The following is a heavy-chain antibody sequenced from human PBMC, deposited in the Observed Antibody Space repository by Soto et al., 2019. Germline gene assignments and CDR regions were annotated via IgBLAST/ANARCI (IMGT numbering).Heavy chain of an antibody. CDR1: GYSFTSYW. CDR2: IDPSDSYT. Sequence: PGESLKISCKGSGYSFTSYWISWVRQMPGKGLEWMGRIDPSDSYTNYSPSFQGHVTISADKSISTAYLQWSSLKASDTAMYYCAAQYSSSWNYYYYGMDVWGQGTTVTVSS. CDR3: AAQYSSSWNYYYYGMDV. J-gene: IGHJ6*02. V-gene: IGHV5-10-1*01. D-gene: IGHD6-13*01.